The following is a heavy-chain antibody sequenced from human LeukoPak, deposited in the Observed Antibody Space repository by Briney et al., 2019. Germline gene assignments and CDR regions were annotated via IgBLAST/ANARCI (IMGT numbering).Heavy chain of an antibody. CDR3: ARAPKAGWFDP. Sequence: ASVKVSCKASGYTFTSNGISWVRQAPGQGLEWMGWIGAYNGNTNYAQKLQGRVTMTTDTSTSTAYMELRSLRSDDTAVYYCARAPKAGWFDPWGQGTLVTVSS. CDR1: GYTFTSNG. V-gene: IGHV1-18*01. J-gene: IGHJ5*02. CDR2: IGAYNGNT.